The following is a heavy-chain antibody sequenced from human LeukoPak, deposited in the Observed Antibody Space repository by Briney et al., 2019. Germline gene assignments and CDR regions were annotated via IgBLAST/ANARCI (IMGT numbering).Heavy chain of an antibody. CDR3: ARQTSCSSTSCYTPDY. Sequence: ASVKVSCKASGYTFTNYAFSWVRQAPGQGLEWMGWISAYNGNTNYAQKLQGRVTMTRDTSTSTAYMELSSLRSEDTAVYYCARQTSCSSTSCYTPDYWGQGTLVTVSS. V-gene: IGHV1-18*01. CDR2: ISAYNGNT. CDR1: GYTFTNYA. J-gene: IGHJ4*02. D-gene: IGHD2-2*02.